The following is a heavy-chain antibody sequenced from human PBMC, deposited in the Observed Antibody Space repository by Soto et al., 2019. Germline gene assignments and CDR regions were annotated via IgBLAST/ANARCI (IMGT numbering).Heavy chain of an antibody. Sequence: QVQLVQSGAEVKKPGASVKVSCKASGYTFTSYAMHWVRQAPGQRLEWMGWINAGNGNTKYSQKFQGRVTITRDTSASTAYMELSSLRSEDTAVYYCARDRSVLSSSFLWFDPWGQGTLVTVSS. CDR1: GYTFTSYA. V-gene: IGHV1-3*01. CDR3: ARDRSVLSSSFLWFDP. D-gene: IGHD6-13*01. J-gene: IGHJ5*02. CDR2: INAGNGNT.